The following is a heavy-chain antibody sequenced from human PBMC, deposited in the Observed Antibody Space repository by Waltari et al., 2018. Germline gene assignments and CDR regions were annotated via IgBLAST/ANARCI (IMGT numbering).Heavy chain of an antibody. CDR1: GYTLTELS. CDR3: ARGVHSSSKARYFDL. V-gene: IGHV1-69*13. Sequence: QVQLVQSGAEVKKPGASVKVSCKVSGYTLTELSMHWVRQAPGKGLEWMGGIIPIFGTANYAQKFQGRVTITADESTSTAYMELSSLRSEDTAVYYCARGVHSSSKARYFDLWGRGTLVTVSS. D-gene: IGHD6-6*01. J-gene: IGHJ2*01. CDR2: IIPIFGTA.